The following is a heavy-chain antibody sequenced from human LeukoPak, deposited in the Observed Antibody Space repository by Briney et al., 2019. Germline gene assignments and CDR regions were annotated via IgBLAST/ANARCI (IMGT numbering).Heavy chain of an antibody. J-gene: IGHJ6*02. Sequence: SETLSLACAVSGGSISSSNWWSWVRQPPGKGLEWIGEIYHSGSTNYNPSLKSRVTISVDTSKNQFSLKLSSVTAADTAVYYCARHVGYSYGYYYYGMDVWGQGTTVTVSS. V-gene: IGHV4-4*02. CDR1: GGSISSSNW. D-gene: IGHD5-18*01. CDR2: IYHSGST. CDR3: ARHVGYSYGYYYYGMDV.